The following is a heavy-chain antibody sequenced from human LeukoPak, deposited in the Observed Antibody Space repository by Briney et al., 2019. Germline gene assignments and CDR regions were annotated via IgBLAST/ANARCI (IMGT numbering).Heavy chain of an antibody. J-gene: IGHJ4*02. V-gene: IGHV4-59*01. CDR3: ARMTN. CDR2: IYYSGST. CDR1: GGSISSYY. Sequence: SETLSLTCTVSGGSISSYYWSWLRQPPGKGLEGIGYIYYSGSTNYNPSLKSRVTISVDTSKNQFSLKLSSVTAADTAVYYCARMTNWGQGTLVTVSS.